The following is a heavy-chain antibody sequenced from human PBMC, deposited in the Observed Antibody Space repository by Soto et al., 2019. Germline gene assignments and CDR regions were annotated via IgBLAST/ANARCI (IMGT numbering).Heavy chain of an antibody. CDR3: ARGYSGTYFDF. V-gene: IGHV4-38-2*01. J-gene: IGHJ4*02. CDR1: GHSIRSGYY. D-gene: IGHD1-26*01. Sequence: SETLSLTCAVSGHSIRSGYYWGWIRQPPGKGLEWIGSIDHSGSTHYNPSLKSRVTVSVDTSKNQFSLNLTSVTAADTAVYSCARGYSGTYFDFWGQGTLVTVSS. CDR2: IDHSGST.